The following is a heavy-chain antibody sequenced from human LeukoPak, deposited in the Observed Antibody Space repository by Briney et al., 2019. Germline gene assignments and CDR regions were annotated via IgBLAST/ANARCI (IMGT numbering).Heavy chain of an antibody. Sequence: ASVKVSCKASGYTFTGYYMHWVRQAPGQGLEWMGWINPNSGGTNYAQEFQGRVTMTRDTSISTAYMELSRLRSDDTAVYYCARANPITMIVVVWGQGTLVTVSS. CDR2: INPNSGGT. J-gene: IGHJ4*02. CDR3: ARANPITMIVVV. CDR1: GYTFTGYY. V-gene: IGHV1-2*02. D-gene: IGHD3-22*01.